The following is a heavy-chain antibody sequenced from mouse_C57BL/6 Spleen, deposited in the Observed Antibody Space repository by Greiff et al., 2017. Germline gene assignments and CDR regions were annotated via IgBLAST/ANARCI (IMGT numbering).Heavy chain of an antibody. V-gene: IGHV1-81*01. J-gene: IGHJ4*01. Sequence: LQESGAELARPGASVKLSCKASGYTFTSYGISWVKQRTGQGLEWIGEIYPRSGNTYYNEKFKGKATLTADKSSSTAYMELRSLTSEDSAVYFCARSYYDYGEDYWGQGTSVTVSS. CDR2: IYPRSGNT. D-gene: IGHD2-4*01. CDR1: GYTFTSYG. CDR3: ARSYYDYGEDY.